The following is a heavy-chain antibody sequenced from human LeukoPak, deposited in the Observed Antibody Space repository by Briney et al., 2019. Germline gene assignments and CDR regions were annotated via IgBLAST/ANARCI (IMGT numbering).Heavy chain of an antibody. CDR1: GFTFSSYW. Sequence: PGGSLRLSCAASGFTFSSYWMHWVRKAPGKGLVWVSRVNTDGSSTSYADSVKGRFTISRDNAKNTLYLQMNSLRAEDTAVYYCARDPYYDSSGYLPEVFDYWGQGTLVTVSS. CDR2: VNTDGSST. D-gene: IGHD3-22*01. V-gene: IGHV3-74*01. CDR3: ARDPYYDSSGYLPEVFDY. J-gene: IGHJ4*02.